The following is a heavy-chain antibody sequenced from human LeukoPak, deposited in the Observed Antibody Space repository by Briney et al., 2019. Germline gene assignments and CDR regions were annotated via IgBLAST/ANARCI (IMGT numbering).Heavy chain of an antibody. V-gene: IGHV1-18*04. CDR1: GYTFTSYG. Sequence: GASVTVSCKASGYTFTSYGINWVRQAPGQGLEWMGWISAYNGNTNYSQKLQGRVTMTTDTSTSTDYMELRSLRSDDAAVYYCARSRAYYDILTGYPHLDAFDIWGQGTMVTVSS. J-gene: IGHJ3*02. D-gene: IGHD3-9*01. CDR3: ARSRAYYDILTGYPHLDAFDI. CDR2: ISAYNGNT.